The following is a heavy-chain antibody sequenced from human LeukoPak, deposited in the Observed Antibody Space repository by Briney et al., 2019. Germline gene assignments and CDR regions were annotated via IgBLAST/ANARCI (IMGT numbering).Heavy chain of an antibody. CDR3: ARGADAGGYNWFDP. Sequence: PGGSLRLSCATSSGFTFSDYYMTWIRQAAGKGLEWVSYISSSGSSIYYADSVKGRFTISRDNAKKSLYLQMNSLRVEDTAVYYCARGADAGGYNWFDPWGQGTLVTVSS. D-gene: IGHD1-26*01. CDR2: ISSSGSSI. CDR1: GFTFSDYY. J-gene: IGHJ5*02. V-gene: IGHV3-11*01.